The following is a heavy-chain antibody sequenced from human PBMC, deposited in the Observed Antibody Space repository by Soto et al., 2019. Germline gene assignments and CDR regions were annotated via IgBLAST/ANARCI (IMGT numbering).Heavy chain of an antibody. D-gene: IGHD1-26*01. V-gene: IGHV5-51*01. J-gene: IGHJ3*02. Sequence: PGESLKISCKGSGYSFTTYWIAWVRQMPGKGLEWMGIIYPGDSDTRYSPSFQGQVTISADRSLTTAYLHWSSLTASDTAMYYCARLISGSYGDAFDIWGQGSMVTVSS. CDR1: GYSFTTYW. CDR2: IYPGDSDT. CDR3: ARLISGSYGDAFDI.